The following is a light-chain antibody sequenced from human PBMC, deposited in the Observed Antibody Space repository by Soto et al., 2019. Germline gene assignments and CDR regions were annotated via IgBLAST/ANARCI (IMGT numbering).Light chain of an antibody. J-gene: IGLJ1*01. Sequence: QSALTQPASVSGSPGQSITISCTGTSSDVGGYNYVSWYQQHPGKAPKLMIYDVSNRPSGVSNRFSGSKSGNTASLTISGLPAEDEADYYCSSYTSSSPLYVFGTGTKLTVL. V-gene: IGLV2-14*01. CDR1: SSDVGGYNY. CDR3: SSYTSSSPLYV. CDR2: DVS.